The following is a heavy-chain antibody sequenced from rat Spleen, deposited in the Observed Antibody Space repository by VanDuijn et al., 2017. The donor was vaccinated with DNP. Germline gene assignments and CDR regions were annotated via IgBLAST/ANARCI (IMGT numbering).Heavy chain of an antibody. CDR3: AXANIXXSFDY. J-gene: IGHJ2*01. CDR1: GYSITSSSR. CDR2: IKTAGST. D-gene: IGHD1-5*01. Sequence: EVQLQESGPGLLRPSQSLSLTCSVTGYSITSSSRWNWIREFPGIKLEWMGYIKTAGSTDYIPSLKGRISITRDTSKNQFFLLVNSITNEDTAXXXCAXANIXXSFDYWXQGVMVTXSS. V-gene: IGHV3-3*01.